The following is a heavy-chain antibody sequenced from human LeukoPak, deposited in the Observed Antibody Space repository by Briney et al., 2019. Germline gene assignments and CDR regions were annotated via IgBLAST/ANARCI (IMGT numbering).Heavy chain of an antibody. V-gene: IGHV1-69*06. J-gene: IGHJ3*02. CDR2: IIPIFGTA. CDR1: GGTFSSYA. CDR3: ARDRDGESDI. Sequence: ASVKLSCKAAGGTFSSYAISWVRQAPGQGLEWMGGIIPIFGTANYAQKFQGRVTITADKSTSTAYMELSSLRSEGAAVYYCARDRDGESDIWGQGTSVSVFS. D-gene: IGHD3-10*01.